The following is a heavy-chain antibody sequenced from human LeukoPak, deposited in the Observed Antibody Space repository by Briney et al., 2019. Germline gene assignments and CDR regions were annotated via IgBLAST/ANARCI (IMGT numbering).Heavy chain of an antibody. CDR1: GYTFTGYC. V-gene: IGHV1-69*13. CDR2: IIPIFGTA. J-gene: IGHJ3*02. Sequence: SVKVSCKASGYTFTGYCMHWVRQAPGQGLEWMGGIIPIFGTANYAQKFQGRVTITADESTSTAYMELSSLRSEDTAVYYCARVFTAVAEVLGAFDIWGQGTMVTVSS. CDR3: ARVFTAVAEVLGAFDI. D-gene: IGHD6-19*01.